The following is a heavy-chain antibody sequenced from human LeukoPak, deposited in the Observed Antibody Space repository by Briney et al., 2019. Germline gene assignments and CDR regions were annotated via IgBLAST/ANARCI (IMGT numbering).Heavy chain of an antibody. CDR1: GFTFSSYG. D-gene: IGHD3-10*01. Sequence: GGSLRLSCAASGFTFSSYGMHWVRQAPGKGLEWVSYISSSSSTIYYADSVKGRFTISRDNAKNSLYLQMNSLRAEDTAVYYCARVGGITLALAPSPFPDYNYYYMDVWGKGTTVTVSS. V-gene: IGHV3-48*01. J-gene: IGHJ6*03. CDR2: ISSSSSTI. CDR3: ARVGGITLALAPSPFPDYNYYYMDV.